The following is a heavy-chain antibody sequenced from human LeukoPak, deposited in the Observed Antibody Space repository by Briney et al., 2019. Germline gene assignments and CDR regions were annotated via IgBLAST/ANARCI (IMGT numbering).Heavy chain of an antibody. D-gene: IGHD6-13*01. CDR3: ATSSWDC. CDR2: ISSGDDTT. V-gene: IGHV3-23*01. J-gene: IGHJ4*02. Sequence: GGSPRLSCAASGFTLSTYAMSWIRQAPGKGLEWVSTISSGDDTTFYTDSVRGRFTVSRDNSKNTVYLQMNSLRAEDTAVYYCATSSWDCWGQGTLVAVSS. CDR1: GFTLSTYA.